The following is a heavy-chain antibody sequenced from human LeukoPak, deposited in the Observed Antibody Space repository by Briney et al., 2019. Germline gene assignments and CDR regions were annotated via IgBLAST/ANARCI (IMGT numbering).Heavy chain of an antibody. CDR3: ARHVAGTNLAFQFDY. D-gene: IGHD6-19*01. Sequence: PSETLSLTCTVSGGSISSYYWSWIRQPAGKGLEWIGRIYTSGSTNYIPSLKSRVTMSVDTSKNQFSLKLSSVTAADTAVYYCARHVAGTNLAFQFDYWGQGTLVTVSS. CDR2: IYTSGST. V-gene: IGHV4-4*07. CDR1: GGSISSYY. J-gene: IGHJ4*02.